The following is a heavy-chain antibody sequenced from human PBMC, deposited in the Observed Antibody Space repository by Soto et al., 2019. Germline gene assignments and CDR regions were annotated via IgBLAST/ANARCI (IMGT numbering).Heavy chain of an antibody. Sequence: GXSVKVSCKASGYTFTSDGISWVRQAPGQGLEWMGWISVYNGNTNYAQKLQGRVTMTTDTSTNTAYMELRTLRSDDTAVYYCARDNDYRFDHWGQGPLVTVSS. CDR2: ISVYNGNT. CDR3: ARDNDYRFDH. CDR1: GYTFTSDG. V-gene: IGHV1-18*04. D-gene: IGHD4-17*01. J-gene: IGHJ5*02.